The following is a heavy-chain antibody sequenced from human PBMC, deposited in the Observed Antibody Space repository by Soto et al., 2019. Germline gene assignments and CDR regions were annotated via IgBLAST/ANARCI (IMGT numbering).Heavy chain of an antibody. CDR1: GGTFSSYA. J-gene: IGHJ6*02. CDR2: IIPMFGTA. D-gene: IGHD7-27*01. V-gene: IGHV1-69*12. Sequence: QVQLVQSGAEVKKPGSSVKVSCKASGGTFSSYAISWVRQAPGQGLEWMGGIIPMFGTADYAQKFQGRVTITADESKSKADMELSSLRSEDTSVYYCAAHFHWGPYNYYYGMDVWGQGTTVTVS. CDR3: AAHFHWGPYNYYYGMDV.